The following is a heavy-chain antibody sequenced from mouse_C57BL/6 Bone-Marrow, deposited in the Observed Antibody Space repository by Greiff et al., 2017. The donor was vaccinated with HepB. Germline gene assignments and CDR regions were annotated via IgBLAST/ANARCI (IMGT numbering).Heavy chain of an antibody. Sequence: EVKLEESGGGLVQPGGSMKLSCAASGFTFSDAWMDWVRQSPEKGLEWVAEIRNKDNNHATYYAESVKGRFTISRDDSKSSVYLQMNSLRAEDTGIYYCTPLITTEWFAYWGQGTLVTVSA. CDR1: GFTFSDAW. J-gene: IGHJ3*01. CDR2: IRNKDNNHAT. D-gene: IGHD1-1*01. V-gene: IGHV6-6*01. CDR3: TPLITTEWFAY.